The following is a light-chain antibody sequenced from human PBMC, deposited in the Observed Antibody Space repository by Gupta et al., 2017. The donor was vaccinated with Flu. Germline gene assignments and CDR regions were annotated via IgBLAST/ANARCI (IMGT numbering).Light chain of an antibody. Sequence: DIQMTQSPSTLSASVGDRVTITCRATQNINRWLAWYQQKPGNAPKLLIYKASTLESAVPSRFSGSGSGTEFTLTISSLQPDDFATYYCQQYHAYPVTFGGGTKVEI. CDR1: QNINRW. CDR2: KAS. J-gene: IGKJ4*01. V-gene: IGKV1-5*03. CDR3: QQYHAYPVT.